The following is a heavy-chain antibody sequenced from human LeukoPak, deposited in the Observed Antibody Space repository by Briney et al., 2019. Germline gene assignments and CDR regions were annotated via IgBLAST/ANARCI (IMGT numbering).Heavy chain of an antibody. Sequence: GGSLRLSCAASGFTFSSYGMHWVRQAPGKGLEWVAVISYDGSNKYYADSVKGRFTISRDNSKNTLYLQMSSLRAEDTAVYYCAKDTGGYSYGIDYWGQGTLVTVSS. J-gene: IGHJ4*02. CDR2: ISYDGSNK. CDR1: GFTFSSYG. CDR3: AKDTGGYSYGIDY. D-gene: IGHD5-18*01. V-gene: IGHV3-30*18.